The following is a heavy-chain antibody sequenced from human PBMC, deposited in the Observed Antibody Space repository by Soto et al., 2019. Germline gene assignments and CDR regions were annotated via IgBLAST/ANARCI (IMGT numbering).Heavy chain of an antibody. CDR3: ARDFYTVAYFFDY. D-gene: IGHD2-21*01. Sequence: VQLVQSGAELKKPGASVKVSCKASGYTFTNHGLSWVRQAPGQGLEWVGWVSGYNDKTKSAQKFQGRVTMTTDTYTNTAYMELRSLRSDDTAVYFCARDFYTVAYFFDYWGQGTLVTVAS. CDR1: GYTFTNHG. V-gene: IGHV1-18*04. CDR2: VSGYNDKT. J-gene: IGHJ4*02.